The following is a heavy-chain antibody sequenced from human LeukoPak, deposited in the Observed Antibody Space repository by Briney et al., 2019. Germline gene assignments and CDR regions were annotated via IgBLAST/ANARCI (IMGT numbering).Heavy chain of an antibody. CDR2: IYHSGST. J-gene: IGHJ4*02. Sequence: NPSETLSLTCTVSGGSISSVGYYWSWIRQPPGKGLEWIGYIYHSGSTYYNPSLKSRVTISVDRSKNQFSLKLSSVTAADTAVYYCAREDSGSWYEDWGQGTLVTVSS. V-gene: IGHV4-30-2*01. CDR3: AREDSGSWYED. D-gene: IGHD6-13*01. CDR1: GGSISSVGYY.